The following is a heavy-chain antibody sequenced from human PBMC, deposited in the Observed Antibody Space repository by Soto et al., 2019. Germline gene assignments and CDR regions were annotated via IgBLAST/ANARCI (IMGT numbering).Heavy chain of an antibody. CDR1: GFTLSDNW. J-gene: IGHJ4*02. D-gene: IGHD3-16*01. Sequence: EVQLVESGGDLVQPGGSLRLSCTASGFTLSDNWMTWVRQAPGKGLEWVAHIKEDGSEKNYVDSVKGRFTISSDNAKNSLFLQMNGLRVEDTVVYYCVRGRSLSGYWGQGTLVTVSS. CDR3: VRGRSLSGY. CDR2: IKEDGSEK. V-gene: IGHV3-7*04.